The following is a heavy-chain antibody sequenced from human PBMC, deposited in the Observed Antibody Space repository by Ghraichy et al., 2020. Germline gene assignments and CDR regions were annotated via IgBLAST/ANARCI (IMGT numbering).Heavy chain of an antibody. J-gene: IGHJ5*02. V-gene: IGHV2-26*01. D-gene: IGHD2-2*02. Sequence: SGPTLVKPTETLTLTCTVSGFSLSNARMGVSWIRQPPGKALEWLAHIFSNDEKSYSTSLKSRLTISKDTSKSQVVLTMTNMDPVDTATYYCARINAYCSSTSCYRGNNWFDPWGQGTLVTVSS. CDR3: ARINAYCSSTSCYRGNNWFDP. CDR1: GFSLSNARMG. CDR2: IFSNDEK.